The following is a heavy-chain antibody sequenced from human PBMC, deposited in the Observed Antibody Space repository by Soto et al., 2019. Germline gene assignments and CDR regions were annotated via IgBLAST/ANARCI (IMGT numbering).Heavy chain of an antibody. Sequence: GGSLRLSCAASGFTFSSYAMSWVRQAPGKGLEWVSAISGSGGSTYYADPVKGRFTISRDNSKNTLYLQMNSLRAEDTAVYYCARGRGYCSGGSCDHWYFDLWGRGTLVTVSS. CDR2: ISGSGGST. V-gene: IGHV3-23*01. CDR1: GFTFSSYA. D-gene: IGHD2-15*01. J-gene: IGHJ2*01. CDR3: ARGRGYCSGGSCDHWYFDL.